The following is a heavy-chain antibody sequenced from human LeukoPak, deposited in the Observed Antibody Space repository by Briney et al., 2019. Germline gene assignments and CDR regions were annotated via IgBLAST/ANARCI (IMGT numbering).Heavy chain of an antibody. J-gene: IGHJ4*02. D-gene: IGHD2-21*02. CDR2: IYYSGST. CDR1: GGSISSGVYY. Sequence: SQTLSLTCTVSGGSISSGVYYWSWIRQHPGKGLEWIGYIYYSGSTYYSPSLKSRVTISRDTSKNQFSLELSSVTAADTAVYYCARGSLAGAYCGGDCFPLFDYWGQGTLVTVSS. CDR3: ARGSLAGAYCGGDCFPLFDY. V-gene: IGHV4-31*03.